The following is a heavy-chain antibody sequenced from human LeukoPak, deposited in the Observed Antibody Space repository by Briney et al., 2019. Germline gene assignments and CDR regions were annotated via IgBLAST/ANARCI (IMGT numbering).Heavy chain of an antibody. V-gene: IGHV3-30*04. Sequence: GGSLRLSCAASGFTFSTYTMHWVRQAPGKGLEWVAVISYDGTNEYYADSVKGRFTISRDNSKNTMYLQMNSLRGDDTAVYYCARDGYSYGFYGSLYWGQGTLVTVYS. J-gene: IGHJ4*02. CDR1: GFTFSTYT. D-gene: IGHD5-18*01. CDR3: ARDGYSYGFYGSLY. CDR2: ISYDGTNE.